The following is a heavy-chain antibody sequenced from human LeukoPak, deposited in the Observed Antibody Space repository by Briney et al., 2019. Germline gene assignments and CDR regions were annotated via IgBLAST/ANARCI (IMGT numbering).Heavy chain of an antibody. Sequence: GGSLRLSCAASGFTFSSYAMSWVRQAPGKGLEWVAVISYDGSNKYYADSVKGRFTISRDNSKNTLYLQMNSLRAEDTAVYYCAKAYSRKSYYFDYWGQGTLVTVSS. CDR1: GFTFSSYA. D-gene: IGHD6-13*01. V-gene: IGHV3-30*18. CDR3: AKAYSRKSYYFDY. CDR2: ISYDGSNK. J-gene: IGHJ4*02.